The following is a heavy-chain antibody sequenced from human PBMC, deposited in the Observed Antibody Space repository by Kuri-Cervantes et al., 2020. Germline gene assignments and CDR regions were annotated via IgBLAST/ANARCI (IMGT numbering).Heavy chain of an antibody. Sequence: GGSLRLSCAASGFTFSNYAMTWVRQAPGKGLEWVSGISTNYITYYTDSVKGRFTISRDNAKNTLYLQMNSLRAEDTAVYYCARVFNDYGDYVWETYYYYGMDVWGQGTTVTVSS. J-gene: IGHJ6*02. V-gene: IGHV3-69-1*01. CDR2: ISTNYIT. CDR1: GFTFSNYA. D-gene: IGHD4-17*01. CDR3: ARVFNDYGDYVWETYYYYGMDV.